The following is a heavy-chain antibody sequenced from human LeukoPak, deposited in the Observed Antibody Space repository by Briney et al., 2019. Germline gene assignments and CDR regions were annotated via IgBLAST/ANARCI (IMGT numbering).Heavy chain of an antibody. CDR3: ARAGYSYGYELYWFDP. D-gene: IGHD5-18*01. CDR2: INAGNGNT. J-gene: IGHJ5*02. V-gene: IGHV1-3*03. CDR1: GYTFTSYA. Sequence: ASVKVSCKASGYTFTSYAMHWVRQAPGQRLEWMGWINAGNGNTKYSQEFQGRVTITRDTSASTAYMELSSLRSEDMAVYYCARAGYSYGYELYWFDPWGQGTLVTVSS.